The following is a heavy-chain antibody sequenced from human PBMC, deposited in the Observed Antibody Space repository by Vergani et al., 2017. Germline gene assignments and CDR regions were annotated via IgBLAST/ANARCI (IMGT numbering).Heavy chain of an antibody. J-gene: IGHJ2*01. Sequence: QVQLVESGGGVVQPGRSLRLSCAASGFTFSSYAMHWVRQAPGKGLEWVAVISYDGSNKYYADSVKGRFTISRDNSKNTLYLQMSSLRAEDTAVYYCARGRGDNWYFDLWGRGTLVTVSS. D-gene: IGHD2-21*02. CDR1: GFTFSSYA. CDR3: ARGRGDNWYFDL. CDR2: ISYDGSNK. V-gene: IGHV3-30-3*01.